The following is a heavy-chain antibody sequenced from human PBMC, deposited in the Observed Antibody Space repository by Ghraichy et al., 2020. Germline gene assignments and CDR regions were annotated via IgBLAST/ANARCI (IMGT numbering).Heavy chain of an antibody. J-gene: IGHJ4*02. Sequence: GALRLSCAASGFTFSSYWMSWVRQAPGKGLEWVANIKQDGSEKYYVDSVKGRFTISRDNAKNSLYLQMNSLRAEDTAVYYCARDRGIVVVTAIYWGQGTLVTVSS. V-gene: IGHV3-7*01. D-gene: IGHD2-21*02. CDR3: ARDRGIVVVTAIY. CDR2: IKQDGSEK. CDR1: GFTFSSYW.